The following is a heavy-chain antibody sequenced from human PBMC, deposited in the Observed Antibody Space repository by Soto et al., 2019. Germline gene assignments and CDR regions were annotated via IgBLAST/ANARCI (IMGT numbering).Heavy chain of an antibody. V-gene: IGHV5-51*01. Sequence: GESLKISCKGSGYSFTSYWIGWVRQMPGKDLELMGIIYPGDSDTRYSPSFQGLVIISADKSISTAYLQWSSLKASATATYYCASGQVIAAAGIADYWGQGTLVTVSS. D-gene: IGHD6-13*01. CDR3: ASGQVIAAAGIADY. CDR1: GYSFTSYW. J-gene: IGHJ4*02. CDR2: IYPGDSDT.